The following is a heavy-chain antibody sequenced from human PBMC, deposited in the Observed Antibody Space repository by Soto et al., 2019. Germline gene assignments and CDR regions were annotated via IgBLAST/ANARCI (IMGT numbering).Heavy chain of an antibody. D-gene: IGHD6-19*01. CDR2: IVPIFGTT. CDR1: GGPFSNYA. CDR3: ARFESVAGRYNYHGLDV. Sequence: QVQLLQSGDEVKKPGSSVKVSCKVSGGPFSNYAIDWVRLAPGHGLEWMGGIVPIFGTTYYEQKFQVRATIIADDSTTTAYLEMSSLRSYDTAIYYCARFESVAGRYNYHGLDVWCQGTAVTVSS. V-gene: IGHV1-69*12. J-gene: IGHJ6*02.